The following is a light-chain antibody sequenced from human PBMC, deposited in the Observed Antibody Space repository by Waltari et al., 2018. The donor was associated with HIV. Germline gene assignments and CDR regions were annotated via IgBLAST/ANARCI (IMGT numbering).Light chain of an antibody. V-gene: IGLV1-40*01. J-gene: IGLJ2*01. CDR2: GNS. CDR3: QSYDRSLSGYVV. Sequence: QSLLTQPPSVSGAPGQRVTISCTGNSSNIGAGFDVHWYQQLPGTVPKLLIYGNSNRPSGVPHRFSGSKSGTSASLAITGLQAEDEADYYCQSYDRSLSGYVVFGGGTKLTVL. CDR1: SSNIGAGFD.